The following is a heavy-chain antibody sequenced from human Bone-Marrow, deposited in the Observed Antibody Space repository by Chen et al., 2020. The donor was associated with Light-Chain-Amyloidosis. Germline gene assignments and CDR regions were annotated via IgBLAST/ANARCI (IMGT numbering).Heavy chain of an antibody. CDR3: ASYYYDSSALP. CDR2: ISGSGGST. CDR1: GFTFSSYA. V-gene: IGHV3-23*01. D-gene: IGHD3-22*01. Sequence: EVQLLESGGGLVQPGGSLRLPCAASGFTFSSYAMGWVRQAPGKGLEWVSAISGSGGSTYYADSVKGRFTISRDNSKNTLYLQMNSLRAEDTAVYYCASYYYDSSALPWGQGTMVTVSS. J-gene: IGHJ3*01.